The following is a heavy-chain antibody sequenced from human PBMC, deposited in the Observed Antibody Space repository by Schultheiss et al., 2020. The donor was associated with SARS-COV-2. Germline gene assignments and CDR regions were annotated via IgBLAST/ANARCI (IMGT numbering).Heavy chain of an antibody. Sequence: GGSLRLSCAASGFTFSSYAMSWIRQAPGKGLEWVSSISSSSSYIYYADSVKGRFTISRDNSKNTLYLQMNSLRAEDTAVYYCARDPLDYYDSLGAFDIWGQGTMVTVSS. CDR3: ARDPLDYYDSLGAFDI. D-gene: IGHD3-22*01. CDR2: ISSSSSYI. CDR1: GFTFSSYA. V-gene: IGHV3-21*01. J-gene: IGHJ3*02.